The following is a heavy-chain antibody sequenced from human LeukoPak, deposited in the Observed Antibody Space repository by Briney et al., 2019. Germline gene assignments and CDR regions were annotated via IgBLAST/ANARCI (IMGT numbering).Heavy chain of an antibody. CDR2: IYPGDSDT. V-gene: IGHV5-51*01. D-gene: IGHD2-8*01. CDR1: GYSFTSYW. CDR3: ARHSHCTSVCYGDAYYYYGMDV. Sequence: GESLKISCKGSGYSFTSYWIGWVRQMPGKGLEWMGIIYPGDSDTGYSPSFQGQVTISADKSISTAYLQWSSLKASDTAMYYCARHSHCTSVCYGDAYYYYGMDVWGQGTTVTVSS. J-gene: IGHJ6*02.